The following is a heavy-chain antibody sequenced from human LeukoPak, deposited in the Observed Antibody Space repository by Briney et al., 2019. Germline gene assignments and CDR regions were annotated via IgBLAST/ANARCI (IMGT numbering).Heavy chain of an antibody. V-gene: IGHV3-53*04. CDR2: IYSGGST. CDR1: GFTVSTNY. J-gene: IGHJ5*02. D-gene: IGHD3-16*01. Sequence: AGGSLRLSCAASGFTVSTNYMTWVRQAPGKGLEWVSVIYSGGSTYYADSVKGRFTISRHNSKNTLYLEMNSLRPEDTAVYYCVRELGEAGSWGQGTLVTVSS. CDR3: VRELGEAGS.